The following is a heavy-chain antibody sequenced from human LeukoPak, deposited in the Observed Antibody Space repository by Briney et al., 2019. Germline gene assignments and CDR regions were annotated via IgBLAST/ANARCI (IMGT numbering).Heavy chain of an antibody. Sequence: PGGSLRLSCAASGFTFSSYETAWVRQAPGKGLEWVSYISSSGSTIYYADSVKGRFTISRDNAKNSLYLQMNSLRVEDTAVYYCARGRMMATLFDYWGQGTLVTVSS. CDR2: ISSSGSTI. J-gene: IGHJ4*02. D-gene: IGHD5-24*01. CDR3: ARGRMMATLFDY. CDR1: GFTFSSYE. V-gene: IGHV3-48*03.